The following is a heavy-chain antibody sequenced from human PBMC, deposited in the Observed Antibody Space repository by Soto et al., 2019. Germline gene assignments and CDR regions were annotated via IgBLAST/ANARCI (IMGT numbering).Heavy chain of an antibody. V-gene: IGHV3-48*02. CDR2: ISSSSSTI. Sequence: PGGSLRLFCAASGFTFSSYSMNWIRQAPGKWLEWVSYISSSSSTIYYADSVKGRFTISSDNAKNSLYLQMNSLRDEDTAVYYCARGAAGMFDYWGXGTLVTVSS. CDR1: GFTFSSYS. J-gene: IGHJ4*02. CDR3: ARGAAGMFDY. D-gene: IGHD6-13*01.